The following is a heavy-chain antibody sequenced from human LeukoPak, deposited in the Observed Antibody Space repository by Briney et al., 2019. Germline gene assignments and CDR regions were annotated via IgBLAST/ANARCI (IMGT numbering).Heavy chain of an antibody. J-gene: IGHJ4*02. CDR3: ARCITRVRGVIRPPDY. CDR1: GGSISSYY. CDR2: IYYSGST. V-gene: IGHV4-59*01. D-gene: IGHD3-10*01. Sequence: SETLSLTCTVSGGSISSYYWSWIRQPPGKGLEWIGYIYYSGSTNCNPSLKSRVTISVDTSKNQFSLKLSSVTAADTAVYYCARCITRVRGVIRPPDYWGQGTLVTVSS.